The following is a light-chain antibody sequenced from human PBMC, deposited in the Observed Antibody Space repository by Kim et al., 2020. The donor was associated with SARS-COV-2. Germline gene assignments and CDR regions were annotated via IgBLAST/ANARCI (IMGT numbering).Light chain of an antibody. CDR3: QQSNDWPPLT. CDR2: AAT. J-gene: IGKJ1*01. Sequence: PGERATRACRAIQTINNRLVWYQQKPGQAPRLLIYAATTRATGVPARFIGSGSETDFTLTISSLQSEDFAVYYCQQSNDWPPLTFGQGTKVDIK. CDR1: QTINNR. V-gene: IGKV3-15*01.